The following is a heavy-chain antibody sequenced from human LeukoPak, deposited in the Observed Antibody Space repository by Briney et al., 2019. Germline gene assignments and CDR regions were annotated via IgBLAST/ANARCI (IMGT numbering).Heavy chain of an antibody. CDR3: ARRNLDAFDI. CDR1: GFTVSSNY. Sequence: GGSLRLSCAASGFTVSSNYMSWVRQAPGKGLEWVAVLSYDGTNKYYADSVKGRFTISRDNSQNTLYLQMNSLRAEDTAVYYCARRNLDAFDIWGQGTMVTVSS. J-gene: IGHJ3*02. D-gene: IGHD1-14*01. V-gene: IGHV3-30*03. CDR2: LSYDGTNK.